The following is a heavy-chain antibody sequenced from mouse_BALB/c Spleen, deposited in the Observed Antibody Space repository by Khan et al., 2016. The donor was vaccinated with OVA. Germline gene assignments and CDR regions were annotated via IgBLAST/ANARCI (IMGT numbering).Heavy chain of an antibody. Sequence: DLVKPGASVKLSCKASGYTFTSYWINWIKQRPGQGLEWIGRLAPGSGSSDYNEMFKGTATLPVDTSSSTAYIQLSSLSSEDSAVXFCARCNYYSRSRYALNYWGQDTAITVSS. CDR3: ARCNYYSRSRYALNY. CDR2: LAPGSGSS. CDR1: GYTFTSYW. V-gene: IGHV1S41*01. J-gene: IGHJ4*01. D-gene: IGHD1-1*01.